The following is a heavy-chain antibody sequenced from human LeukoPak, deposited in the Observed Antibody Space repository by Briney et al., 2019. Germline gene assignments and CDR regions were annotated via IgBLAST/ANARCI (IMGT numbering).Heavy chain of an antibody. CDR1: GGSISSYY. CDR2: IYSSGST. J-gene: IGHJ6*03. Sequence: SETLSLTCRVSGGSISSYYWSWIRQPPGKELEWIGYIYSSGSTNYNPSLKSRVTISADTSKNQFSLKLSSVTAADTAVYYCARGDYYYMDVWGKGTTVTVPS. D-gene: IGHD1-26*01. CDR3: ARGDYYYMDV. V-gene: IGHV4-59*01.